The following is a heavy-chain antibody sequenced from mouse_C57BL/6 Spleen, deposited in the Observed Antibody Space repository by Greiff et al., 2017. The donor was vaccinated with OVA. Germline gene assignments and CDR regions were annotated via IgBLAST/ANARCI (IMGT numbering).Heavy chain of an antibody. CDR1: GYTFTSYW. D-gene: IGHD2-1*01. CDR2: IYPGSGST. V-gene: IGHV1-55*01. J-gene: IGHJ2*01. Sequence: QVQLQQPGAELVKPGASVKMSCKASGYTFTSYWITWVKPRPGQGLEWIGDIYPGSGSTNYNEKFKSKATLTVDTSSSTAYMQLSSLTSEDAAVYYCARFRSYGNYDYWGQGTTLTVSA. CDR3: ARFRSYGNYDY.